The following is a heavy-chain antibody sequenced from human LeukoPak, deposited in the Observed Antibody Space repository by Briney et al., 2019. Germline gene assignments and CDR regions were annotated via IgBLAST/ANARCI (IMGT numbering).Heavy chain of an antibody. CDR2: IYYSGST. CDR3: ARHGRGSSWFSHKKTKGFDY. V-gene: IGHV4-39*01. J-gene: IGHJ4*02. D-gene: IGHD6-13*01. Sequence: SETLSLTCAVSGGSISGYYWSWIRQPPGKGLEWIGSIYYSGSTYYNPSLKSRVTISVDTSKNQFSLKLSSVTAADTAVYYCARHGRGSSWFSHKKTKGFDYWGQGTLVTVSS. CDR1: GGSISGYY.